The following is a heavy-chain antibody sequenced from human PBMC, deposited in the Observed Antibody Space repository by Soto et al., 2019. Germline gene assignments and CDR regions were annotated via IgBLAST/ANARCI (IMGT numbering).Heavy chain of an antibody. CDR3: ARDGYSGRSDGFDI. V-gene: IGHV3-30-3*01. CDR2: ISYDGNNE. J-gene: IGHJ3*02. D-gene: IGHD1-26*01. CDR1: GFTFSAYN. Sequence: QVQMVESGGGVVQPGRSLRLSCGAYGFTFSAYNMHWVRQPPGKGLEWVAVISYDGNNERYTDPVNGRFTVSRDNSKSTLYLQMNSLKSEDTAVYYCARDGYSGRSDGFDIWGQGTMVTVSS.